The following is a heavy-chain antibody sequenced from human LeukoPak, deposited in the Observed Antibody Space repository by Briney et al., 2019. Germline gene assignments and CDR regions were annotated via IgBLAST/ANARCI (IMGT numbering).Heavy chain of an antibody. Sequence: ASVKVSCKASGYTFTGYYMHWVRQAPGQGLEWMGWINPNSGGTNYQGRVTMTRDTSISTAYMELSRLRSDDTAVYYCARDTRWFGELSSIDYWGQGTLVTVSS. CDR3: ARDTRWFGELSSIDY. J-gene: IGHJ4*02. CDR2: INPNSGGT. V-gene: IGHV1-2*02. D-gene: IGHD3-10*01. CDR1: GYTFTGYY.